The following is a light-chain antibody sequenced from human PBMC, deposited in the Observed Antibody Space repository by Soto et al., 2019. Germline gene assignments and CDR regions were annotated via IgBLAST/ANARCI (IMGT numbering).Light chain of an antibody. Sequence: EIVLTQSPGTLSLSPGERATLSCRASQSVTSSYLAWWQQKPGQAPRLLINGASTRATGIPARFSGSGSGTEFTLTISSLQSEDFATYYCQQYNSFIWTFGQGTKVDIK. J-gene: IGKJ1*01. V-gene: IGKV3-15*01. CDR2: GAS. CDR3: QQYNSFIWT. CDR1: QSVTSSY.